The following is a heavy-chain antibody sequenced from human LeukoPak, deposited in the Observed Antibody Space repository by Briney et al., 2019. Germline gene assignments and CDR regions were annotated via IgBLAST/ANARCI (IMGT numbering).Heavy chain of an antibody. V-gene: IGHV1-69*04. J-gene: IGHJ6*02. D-gene: IGHD3-3*01. CDR1: GGTFSSYT. CDR3: ARDRLHYDFWSGVRVRYYYYGMDV. CDR2: IIPILGIA. Sequence: SVKVSCKASGGTFSSYTISWVRQAPGQGLEWMGRIIPILGIANYAQKFQGRVTITADKSTSTAYMELSSLRSEDTAVYYCARDRLHYDFWSGVRVRYYYYGMDVWGQGTTVTVSS.